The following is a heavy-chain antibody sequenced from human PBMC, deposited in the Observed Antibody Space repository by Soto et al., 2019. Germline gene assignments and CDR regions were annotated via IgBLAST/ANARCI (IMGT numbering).Heavy chain of an antibody. CDR2: IYYSGST. Sequence: QVQLQESGPGLVKPSQTLSLTCTVSGGSISSGDYYWSWIRQPPGKGLEWIGYIYYSGSTYYNPSLKSRVTISVDTSKNQFSLKLSSVTAADTAVYYCARAPESYYYDSSGYYRAAAVLDYWGQGTLVTVSS. V-gene: IGHV4-30-4*01. CDR1: GGSISSGDYY. D-gene: IGHD3-22*01. CDR3: ARAPESYYYDSSGYYRAAAVLDY. J-gene: IGHJ4*02.